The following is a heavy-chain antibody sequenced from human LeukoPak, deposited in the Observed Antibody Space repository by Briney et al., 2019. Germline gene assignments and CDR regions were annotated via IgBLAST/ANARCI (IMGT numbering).Heavy chain of an antibody. CDR2: IWYDGSNK. J-gene: IGHJ4*02. CDR1: GFTFSSYG. V-gene: IGHV3-33*01. D-gene: IGHD5/OR15-5a*01. Sequence: GGALRLSCAASGFTFSSYGMHWVRQAPGKGLEWVAVIWYDGSNKYYADSVKGRFTISRDNSKNTLYLQMNSLRAEDTAVYYCARSSLPYYFDYWGQGTLVTVSS. CDR3: ARSSLPYYFDY.